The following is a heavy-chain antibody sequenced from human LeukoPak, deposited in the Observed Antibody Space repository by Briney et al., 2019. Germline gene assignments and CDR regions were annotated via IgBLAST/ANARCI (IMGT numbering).Heavy chain of an antibody. D-gene: IGHD3-10*02. CDR2: ISNSGGST. J-gene: IGHJ6*04. Sequence: PGGSLRLSCAASGFTFSSYEMNWVRQAPGKGLEWVSVISNSGGSTDYADSVKGRFTISRDNAKNSLYLQMNSLRAEDTAVYYCAELGITMIGGVWGKGTTVTISS. CDR1: GFTFSSYE. CDR3: AELGITMIGGV. V-gene: IGHV3-48*03.